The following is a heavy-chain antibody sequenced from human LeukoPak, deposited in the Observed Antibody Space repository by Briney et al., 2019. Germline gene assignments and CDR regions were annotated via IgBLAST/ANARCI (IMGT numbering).Heavy chain of an antibody. Sequence: GGSLRLSCAASGFTFSIYAMSWVRQAPGKGLEWVSAISGSGGSTYYADSVKGRFTISRDNSKNTLYLQVNSLRAEETAAYDGAIAAAGMEDFDYWGQGTLVTVSS. CDR3: AIAAAGMEDFDY. D-gene: IGHD6-13*01. CDR1: GFTFSIYA. J-gene: IGHJ4*02. CDR2: ISGSGGST. V-gene: IGHV3-23*01.